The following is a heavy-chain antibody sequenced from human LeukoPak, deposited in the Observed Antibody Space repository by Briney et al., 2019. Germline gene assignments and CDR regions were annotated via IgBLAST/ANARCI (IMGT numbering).Heavy chain of an antibody. D-gene: IGHD6-19*01. CDR1: GGSFSGYY. CDR2: INHSGST. J-gene: IGHJ4*02. CDR3: ARHPSGSGWKIDY. V-gene: IGHV4-34*01. Sequence: SETLSLTCAVYGGSFSGYYWSWIRQPPGKGLEWIGEINHSGSTYYNPSLKRRVTISVDTSKNQFSLKLSSVTAADTAVYYCARHPSGSGWKIDYWGQGTLVTVSS.